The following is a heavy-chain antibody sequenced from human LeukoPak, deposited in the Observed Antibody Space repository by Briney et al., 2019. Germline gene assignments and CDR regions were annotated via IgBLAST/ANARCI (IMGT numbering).Heavy chain of an antibody. CDR2: IKPDGSDT. CDR1: GFTFTTHW. D-gene: IGHD6-6*01. Sequence: PGGSLRLSCGASGFTFTTHWIHWIRQAPGKGLVWVSRIKPDGSDTNYADSVKGRFTISRDNAKNSLYLQMNSLRAEDTAVYYCAREETISSSGYYFDYWGQGTLVTVSS. J-gene: IGHJ4*02. V-gene: IGHV3-74*01. CDR3: AREETISSSGYYFDY.